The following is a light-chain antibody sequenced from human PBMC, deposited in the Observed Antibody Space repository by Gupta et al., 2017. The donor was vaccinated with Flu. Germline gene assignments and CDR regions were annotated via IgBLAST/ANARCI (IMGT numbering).Light chain of an antibody. Sequence: DIVMSPSLDPLAVYLGERATINCKSSQSVLYSSNNKNYLAWYQQKPGQPPKLLIYWASTRESGVPDRFSGSGSGTDFTLTISSLQAEDVAVYYCQQYYSTPPTFGPGTKVDIK. V-gene: IGKV4-1*01. J-gene: IGKJ3*01. CDR3: QQYYSTPPT. CDR1: QSVLYSSNNKNY. CDR2: WAS.